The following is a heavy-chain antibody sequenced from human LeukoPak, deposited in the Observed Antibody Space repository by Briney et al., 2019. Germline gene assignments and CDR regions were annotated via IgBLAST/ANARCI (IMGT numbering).Heavy chain of an antibody. D-gene: IGHD3-22*01. Sequence: ASVKVSCKASGGTFSSYAISWVRQAPGQGLEWMGWINPNSGGTNYAQKFQGRVTMTRDTSISTAYMELSRLRSDDTAVYYCARVGLTYYYDSSGYSRNGYYFDYWGQGTLVTVSS. CDR3: ARVGLTYYYDSSGYSRNGYYFDY. CDR2: INPNSGGT. CDR1: GGTFSSYA. V-gene: IGHV1-2*02. J-gene: IGHJ4*01.